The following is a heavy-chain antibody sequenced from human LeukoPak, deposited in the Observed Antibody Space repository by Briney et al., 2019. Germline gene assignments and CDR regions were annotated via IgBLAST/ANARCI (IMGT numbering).Heavy chain of an antibody. CDR3: ARGHPYLGAFDI. Sequence: SETLSLTCNVSGGSISSYYWSWIRQPPGKGLEWIGYIYYSGSTNYNPSLKSRVTISVDTSKNQFPLKLSSVTAADTAVYYCARGHPYLGAFDIWGQGTMVTVSS. CDR2: IYYSGST. D-gene: IGHD3-16*01. J-gene: IGHJ3*02. CDR1: GGSISSYY. V-gene: IGHV4-59*01.